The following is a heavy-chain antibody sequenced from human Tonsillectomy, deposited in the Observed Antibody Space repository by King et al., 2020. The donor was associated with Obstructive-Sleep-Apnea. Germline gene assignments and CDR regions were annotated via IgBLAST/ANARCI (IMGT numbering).Heavy chain of an antibody. CDR1: GFSFTSYW. V-gene: IGHV5-51*01. CDR2: IYPGDSDF. CDR3: ARHMRGGWKYDAFVV. D-gene: IGHD1-7*01. Sequence: QLVQSGAEVKKPGESLKISCKGSGFSFTSYWIGWVRQLPGKGLEWMGNIYPGDSDFRYSPSFQGQVTISVDKSITPAYLQWSGLKASDTAMYYWARHMRGGWKYDAFVVWGQGTMVTVSS. J-gene: IGHJ3*01.